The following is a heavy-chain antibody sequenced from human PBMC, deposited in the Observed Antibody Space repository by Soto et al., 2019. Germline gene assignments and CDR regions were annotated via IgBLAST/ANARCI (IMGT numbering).Heavy chain of an antibody. CDR1: GFTFSSYG. V-gene: IGHV3-30*02. CDR3: AKSPNFYCSSPNCYKYYFDH. Sequence: GGSLRLSCAASGFTFSSYGMHWVRQAPGKGLEWVAVIWYDGSNKYYADSVKGRFTISKDNSKNTLYLQMNSLRPEDTAVYYCAKSPNFYCSSPNCYKYYFDHWGQGTRVTVSS. J-gene: IGHJ4*02. CDR2: IWYDGSNK. D-gene: IGHD2-2*02.